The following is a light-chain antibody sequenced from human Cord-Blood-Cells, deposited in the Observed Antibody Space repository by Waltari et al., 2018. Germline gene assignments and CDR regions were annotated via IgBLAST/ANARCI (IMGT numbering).Light chain of an antibody. Sequence: QAVLPQPSSLSASPGASASLTCTLRRGINVGTYMIYWYQHKPGSPPQYLLRYKSDADKQPGSGVPSRFSGSKDASANAGILLRSGLQSEDEADYYCMIWHSSAWVFGGGTKLTVL. CDR2: YKSDADK. CDR1: RGINVGTYM. CDR3: MIWHSSAWV. J-gene: IGLJ3*02. V-gene: IGLV5-45*02.